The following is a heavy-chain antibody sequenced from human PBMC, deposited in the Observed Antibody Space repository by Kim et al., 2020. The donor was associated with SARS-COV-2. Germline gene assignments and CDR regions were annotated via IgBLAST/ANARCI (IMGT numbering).Heavy chain of an antibody. V-gene: IGHV4-39*07. CDR3: ARGPIVPAHPPTHWFDP. Sequence: RKSRGTISVETTKNQFSLKLSSVTAADTAVYYCARGPIVPAHPPTHWFDPWGQGTLVTVSS. D-gene: IGHD2-2*01. J-gene: IGHJ5*02.